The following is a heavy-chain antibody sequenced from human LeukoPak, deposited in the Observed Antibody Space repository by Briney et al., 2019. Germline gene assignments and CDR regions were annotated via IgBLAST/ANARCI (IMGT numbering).Heavy chain of an antibody. CDR3: ARATNHYYDSNDY. CDR2: ISSSSSYI. D-gene: IGHD3-22*01. CDR1: GFTFSSYS. V-gene: IGHV3-21*01. Sequence: GGSLRLSCAASGFTFSSYSMNWVRQAPGKGLEWVSSISSSSSYIYYADSVKGRFTISRDNAKNSLYLQVNSLRAEDTAVYYCARATNHYYDSNDYWGQGTLVTVSS. J-gene: IGHJ4*02.